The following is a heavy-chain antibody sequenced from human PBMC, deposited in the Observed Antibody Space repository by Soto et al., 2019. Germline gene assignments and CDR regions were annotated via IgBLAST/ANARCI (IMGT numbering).Heavy chain of an antibody. J-gene: IGHJ4*02. CDR3: AGPSGYSGYDYLTS. V-gene: IGHV3-11*06. D-gene: IGHD5-12*01. CDR1: GFTFSDYY. Sequence: PGGSLRLSCAASGFTFSDYYMSWIRQAPGKGLEWVSYISSSSSYTNYADSVKGRFTISRDNAKNSLYLQMNSLRAEDTAVYYCAGPSGYSGYDYLTSWGQGTLVTVSS. CDR2: ISSSSSYT.